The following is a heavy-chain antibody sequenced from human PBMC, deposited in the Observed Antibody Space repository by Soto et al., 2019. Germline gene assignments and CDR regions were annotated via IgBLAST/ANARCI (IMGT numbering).Heavy chain of an antibody. V-gene: IGHV1-2*04. D-gene: IGHD2-15*01. CDR1: GYTFTGYY. CDR3: ARDSTPYHYCSGGSCSPNWFDP. J-gene: IGHJ5*02. Sequence: GASVKVSCKASGYTFTGYYMHWVRQAPGQGLEWMGWINPNSGGTNYAQKFQGWVTMTRDTSISTAYMELSRLRSDDTAVYYCARDSTPYHYCSGGSCSPNWFDPWGQGTLVTVSS. CDR2: INPNSGGT.